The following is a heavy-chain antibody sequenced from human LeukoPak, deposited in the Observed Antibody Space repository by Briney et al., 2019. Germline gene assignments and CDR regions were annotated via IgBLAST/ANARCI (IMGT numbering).Heavy chain of an antibody. J-gene: IGHJ6*03. CDR1: GGSISSSSYY. CDR2: IYYSGST. CDR3: ARYDFWSDYYMDV. Sequence: PSETLSLTCTVSGGSISSSSYYWGWIRQPPGKGLEWIGSIYYSGSTYYNPSLKSRVTISVDTSKNQFSLKLSSVTAADTAVYYCARYDFWSDYYMDVWGKGTTVTVSS. V-gene: IGHV4-39*01. D-gene: IGHD3-3*01.